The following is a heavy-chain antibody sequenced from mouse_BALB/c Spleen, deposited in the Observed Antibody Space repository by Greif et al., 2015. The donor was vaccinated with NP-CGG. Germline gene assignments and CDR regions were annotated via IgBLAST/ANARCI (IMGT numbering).Heavy chain of an antibody. CDR3: ASYYRYDWYFDV. CDR2: IYPYNGGT. CDR1: GYTFTDYN. V-gene: IGHV1S29*02. J-gene: IGHJ1*01. Sequence: VQLKESGPELVKPGASVKISCKASGYTFTDYNMHWVKQSHGKSLEWIGYIYPYNGGTGYNQKFKSKATLTVDNSSSTAYMELRSLTSEDSAVYYCASYYRYDWYFDVWGAGTTVTVSS. D-gene: IGHD2-14*01.